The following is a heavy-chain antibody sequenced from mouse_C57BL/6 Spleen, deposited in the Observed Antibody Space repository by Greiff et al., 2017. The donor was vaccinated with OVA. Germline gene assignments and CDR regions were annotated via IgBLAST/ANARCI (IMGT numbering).Heavy chain of an antibody. CDR1: GYSFTSYY. J-gene: IGHJ2*01. Sequence: VKLQESGPELVKPGASVKISCKASGYSFTSYYIHWVKQRPGQGLEWIGWIYPGSGNTKYNEKFKGKATLTADTSSSTAYMQLSSLTSEDSAVYYCAREDRGYFDYWGQGTTLTVSS. D-gene: IGHD2-14*01. CDR3: AREDRGYFDY. CDR2: IYPGSGNT. V-gene: IGHV1-66*01.